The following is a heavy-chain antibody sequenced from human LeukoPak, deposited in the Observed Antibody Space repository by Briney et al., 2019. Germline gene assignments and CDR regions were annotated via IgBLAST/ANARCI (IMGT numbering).Heavy chain of an antibody. CDR2: ISGFSSAI. V-gene: IGHV3-48*01. CDR3: AKDLGSGSHGLLVYWYFDL. CDR1: GFTFCDYS. J-gene: IGHJ2*01. Sequence: PGGSLRLSCAASGFTFCDYSMNWVRQAPGKGPEWVSYISGFSSAIYYADSVKGRFTISRDNAKNSLYLQMNSLRAEDTAVYYCAKDLGSGSHGLLVYWYFDLWGRGTLVTVSS. D-gene: IGHD1-26*01.